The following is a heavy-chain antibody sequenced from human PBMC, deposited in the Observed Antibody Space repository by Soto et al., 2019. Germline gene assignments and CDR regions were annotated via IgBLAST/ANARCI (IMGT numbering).Heavy chain of an antibody. CDR2: ILSDGSAK. D-gene: IGHD2-15*01. Sequence: GGSLRLSCGASGFTLSRYTMHWVRQAPGKGLEWVALILSDGSAKYYADSVKGRFTISGDDSLYLEMTSLRGEDTAVYYCARGGYCSGGSCLDGMDVWGQGTTVTVSS. J-gene: IGHJ6*02. CDR1: GFTLSRYT. CDR3: ARGGYCSGGSCLDGMDV. V-gene: IGHV3-30-3*01.